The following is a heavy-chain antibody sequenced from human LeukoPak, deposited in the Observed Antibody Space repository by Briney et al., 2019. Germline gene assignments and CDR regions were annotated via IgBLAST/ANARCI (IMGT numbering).Heavy chain of an antibody. Sequence: ASVTVSCKASGYTFTDYYMHWVRQAPGQGLEWMGWINPNSGGTNYAQKFQGRVTMTRDTSISTAYMELSRLRSDDTAVYYCARVLERHFDYWGQGTLVTVSS. V-gene: IGHV1-2*02. J-gene: IGHJ4*02. CDR1: GYTFTDYY. CDR2: INPNSGGT. D-gene: IGHD1-1*01. CDR3: ARVLERHFDY.